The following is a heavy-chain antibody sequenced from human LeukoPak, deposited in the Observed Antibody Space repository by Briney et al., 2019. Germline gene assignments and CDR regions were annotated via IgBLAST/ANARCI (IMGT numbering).Heavy chain of an antibody. J-gene: IGHJ5*02. D-gene: IGHD5-24*01. Sequence: SETLCLTCTVSGGSISSSSYYWGWIRQPPGKGLEWIGSIYYSGSTYYNPSLKSRVTISVDTSKNQFSLKLSSVTAADTAVYYCARLESRGWFDPWGQGTLVTVSS. V-gene: IGHV4-39*01. CDR1: GGSISSSSYY. CDR2: IYYSGST. CDR3: ARLESRGWFDP.